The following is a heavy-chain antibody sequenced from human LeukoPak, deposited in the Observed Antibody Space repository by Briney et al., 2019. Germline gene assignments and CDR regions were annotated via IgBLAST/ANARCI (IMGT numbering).Heavy chain of an antibody. CDR3: ARAYCSSTSCYSELFDP. J-gene: IGHJ5*02. V-gene: IGHV3-74*01. Sequence: PGGSLRLSCVASGFTFSTYWMHWVRQAPGKGLVWVSRINTDGSDTTYADSVKGRFTISRYNAKNTLYLQMNSLRAEDTAVYYCARAYCSSTSCYSELFDPWGQGILVTVSS. D-gene: IGHD2-2*01. CDR1: GFTFSTYW. CDR2: INTDGSDT.